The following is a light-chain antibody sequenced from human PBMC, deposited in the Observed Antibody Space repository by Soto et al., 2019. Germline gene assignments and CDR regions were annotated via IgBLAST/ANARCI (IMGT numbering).Light chain of an antibody. J-gene: IGKJ1*01. Sequence: EIVMTQSPATLSVSPGERVTLSCKASRSVRSNLAWYQQKPGQAPRLLISGASTRATGITDRFSGSGSGTEFTPTIKRMQSEEFAVYYCNQHSTSPGTFGQGTKLDI. CDR1: RSVRSN. CDR3: NQHSTSPGT. CDR2: GAS. V-gene: IGKV3-15*01.